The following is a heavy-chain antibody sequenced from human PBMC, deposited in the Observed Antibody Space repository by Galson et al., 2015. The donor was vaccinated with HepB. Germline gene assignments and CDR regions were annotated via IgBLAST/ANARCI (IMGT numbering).Heavy chain of an antibody. V-gene: IGHV3-30*04. CDR3: AGPGYSYGRLFDY. J-gene: IGHJ4*02. CDR1: GFSFSAYA. Sequence: SLRLSCAASGFSFSAYAMHWVRQAPGKGLEWVSVISYDGSDTDYADSAKGRFTISRDNSENTLYLQMNSLRAEDTAVYYCAGPGYSYGRLFDYWGRGTLVTVSS. D-gene: IGHD5-18*01. CDR2: ISYDGSDT.